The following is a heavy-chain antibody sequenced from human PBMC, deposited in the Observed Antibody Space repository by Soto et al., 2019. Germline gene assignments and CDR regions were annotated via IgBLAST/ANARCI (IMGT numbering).Heavy chain of an antibody. Sequence: EXELVESGGGLVKPGGSLRLSCAASGFDFTNAWMNWVRQAPGKGLEWIGRIKSQTDGGTADYTTPVKGRFIISRDDSENVXXXXMXXXXXXXXAXYYCVTDRLVWGQGTLVTVFS. CDR1: GFDFTNAW. V-gene: IGHV3-15*01. J-gene: IGHJ1*01. CDR2: IKSQTDGGTA. D-gene: IGHD2-21*01. CDR3: VTDRLV.